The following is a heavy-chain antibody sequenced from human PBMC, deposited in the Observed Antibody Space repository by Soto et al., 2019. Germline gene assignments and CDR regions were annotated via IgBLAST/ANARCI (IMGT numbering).Heavy chain of an antibody. CDR3: ATHTSGSRNGPHT. J-gene: IGHJ5*02. D-gene: IGHD1-26*01. CDR2: VYYTGTT. Sequence: QLQLQESGPGLVKPSETLSLTYTVSGGSIKNTGANWGWVRQSPWKGLEWIGSVYYTGTTYYNPSLQSRVTISIDTSKNQYSLSVNSVAAADTPVYYCATHTSGSRNGPHTWGQGTLVTVSS. V-gene: IGHV4-39*01. CDR1: GGSIKNTGAN.